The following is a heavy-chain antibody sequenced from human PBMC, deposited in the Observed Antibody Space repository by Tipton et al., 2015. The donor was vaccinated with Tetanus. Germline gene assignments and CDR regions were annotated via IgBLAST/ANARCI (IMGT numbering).Heavy chain of an antibody. V-gene: IGHV5-51*01. D-gene: IGHD2-2*01. J-gene: IGHJ4*02. CDR2: IYPGDSEA. Sequence: QLVQSGAELKKTGESLKISCKDSGHNSRSYWVSWVRQMPGKGLEWMGIIYPGDSEATYNPSFQGQVTISADKSLNTADLQWNSLRASDPAMYYCARLSCSRSACYRGSAYYFDYWGRGTLVTVSS. CDR3: ARLSCSRSACYRGSAYYFDY. CDR1: GHNSRSYW.